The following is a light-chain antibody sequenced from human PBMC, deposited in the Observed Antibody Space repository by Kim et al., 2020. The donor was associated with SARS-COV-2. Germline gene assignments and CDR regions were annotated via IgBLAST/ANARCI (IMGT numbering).Light chain of an antibody. V-gene: IGKV1-33*01. Sequence: ASVGDRVTITCQASQDITTYLKWYQQKQGKAPKLLIYDASNLGTGVPLRFRGSGSGTVFSFTISSLQPEDIATYYCQQYDDLPLTFGGGTKVDIK. CDR2: DAS. J-gene: IGKJ4*01. CDR1: QDITTY. CDR3: QQYDDLPLT.